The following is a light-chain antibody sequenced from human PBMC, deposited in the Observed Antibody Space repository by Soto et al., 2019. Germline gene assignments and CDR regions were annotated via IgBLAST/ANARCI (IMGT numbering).Light chain of an antibody. CDR1: QSVFYSSNNSTY. CDR3: QQYYITPIP. V-gene: IGKV4-1*01. CDR2: WAS. Sequence: IGMRQLPDSMAVSLGERVTINCKSSQSVFYSSNNSTYLAWFQQKPGQPPKLLIYWASTRESGVPDRFSGSGYGTDFTLTISGLQAEDGAGYYSQQYYITPIPFGGGTKVDIK. J-gene: IGKJ4*01.